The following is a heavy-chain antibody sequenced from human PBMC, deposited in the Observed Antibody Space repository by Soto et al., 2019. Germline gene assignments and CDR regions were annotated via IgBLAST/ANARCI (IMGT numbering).Heavy chain of an antibody. V-gene: IGHV1-18*01. CDR1: GYTFTSYG. Sequence: GASVKVFCKASGYTFTSYGISWVRQAPGQGLEWMGWISAYNGNTNYAQKLQGRVTMTTDTSTSTASMELRSLRSDDTAVYYCARDYPMITFGGVIVRFDYWGQGTLVTVSS. J-gene: IGHJ4*02. D-gene: IGHD3-16*02. CDR3: ARDYPMITFGGVIVRFDY. CDR2: ISAYNGNT.